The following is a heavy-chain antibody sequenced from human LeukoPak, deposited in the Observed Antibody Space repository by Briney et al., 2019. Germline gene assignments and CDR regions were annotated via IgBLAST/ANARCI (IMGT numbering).Heavy chain of an antibody. Sequence: GRSLPLSCAASGFTFSSYSMNWVRQAPGMGLEWVSSISVTSNYKYYADSVKGRFTISRDNAQSSLYLQMNSLRAEDTAVYYCARTDFSASDYSGQRILVTVSS. J-gene: IGHJ4*02. D-gene: IGHD2/OR15-2a*01. CDR1: GFTFSSYS. V-gene: IGHV3-21*01. CDR2: ISVTSNYK. CDR3: ARTDFSASDY.